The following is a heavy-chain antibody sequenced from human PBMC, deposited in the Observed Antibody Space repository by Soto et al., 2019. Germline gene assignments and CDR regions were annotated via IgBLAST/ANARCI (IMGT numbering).Heavy chain of an antibody. Sequence: PGGSVRLSCAASGFSFIDYAINWVRQVPGRGLEYVAGIGGRGGNAFYADSMKGRFSISRDNSKNTVYLHMHNLRVDDSAMYYCAKARHSGDFAGSYDSWGQGTLVTVSS. CDR3: AKARHSGDFAGSYDS. CDR1: GFSFIDYA. V-gene: IGHV3-23*01. D-gene: IGHD2-21*02. CDR2: IGGRGGNA. J-gene: IGHJ5*02.